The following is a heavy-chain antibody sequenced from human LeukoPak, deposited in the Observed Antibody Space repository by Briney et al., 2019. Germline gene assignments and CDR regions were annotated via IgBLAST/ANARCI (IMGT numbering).Heavy chain of an antibody. CDR3: AKGRTGTGHYFDF. J-gene: IGHJ4*02. CDR1: GFTFDDYA. D-gene: IGHD1-1*01. CDR2: ISWNSVNM. V-gene: IGHV3-9*01. Sequence: PGGSLRLSCAAPGFTFDDYAMHWVRQAPGKGLEWVSGISWNSVNMGYADSVKGRFTISRDNVKNSLYLQMSSLRPEDTAFYYCAKGRTGTGHYFDFWGQGALVTVSS.